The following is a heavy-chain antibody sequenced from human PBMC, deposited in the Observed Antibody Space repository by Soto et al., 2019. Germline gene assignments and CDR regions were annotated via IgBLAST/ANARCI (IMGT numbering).Heavy chain of an antibody. CDR2: IYDSESA. J-gene: IGHJ4*02. V-gene: IGHV4-31*03. CDR3: ARASSSSSAADY. CDR1: GESISSGGYY. D-gene: IGHD6-6*01. Sequence: SEALSVTCNVSGESISSGGYYWSWIRHHPGKGLEWIGYIYDSESAYYNPSLKSRVTISMDTSKNHFAMRLSSVTGADTAVYYCARASSSSSAADYWGQGTLVT.